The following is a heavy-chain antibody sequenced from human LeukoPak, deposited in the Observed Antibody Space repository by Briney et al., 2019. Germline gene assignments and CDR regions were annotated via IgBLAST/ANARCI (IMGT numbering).Heavy chain of an antibody. CDR2: IIPIFGTA. J-gene: IGHJ6*02. V-gene: IGHV1-69*13. CDR1: GGTFISYA. Sequence: SVKVSCKASGGTFISYAISWVRQAPGQGLEWMGGIIPIFGTANYAQKFQGRVTITADESTSTAYMELSSLRSEDTAVYYCARGVRIFGVLIHGYGMDVWGQGTTVTVSS. D-gene: IGHD3-3*01. CDR3: ARGVRIFGVLIHGYGMDV.